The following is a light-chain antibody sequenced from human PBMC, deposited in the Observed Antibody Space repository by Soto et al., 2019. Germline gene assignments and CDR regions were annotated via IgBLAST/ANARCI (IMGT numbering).Light chain of an antibody. Sequence: QSVLTQPASVSGSPGQSIAFSCTGTSSDVGSYNLVSWYQHHPGKAPKLIISEVSKRPSGVSDRFSGYKSGNTASLTISGRQAEDEADYYCCSYAGSSTWVFGGGTQLTVL. V-gene: IGLV2-23*02. CDR1: SSDVGSYNL. CDR3: CSYAGSSTWV. CDR2: EVS. J-gene: IGLJ3*02.